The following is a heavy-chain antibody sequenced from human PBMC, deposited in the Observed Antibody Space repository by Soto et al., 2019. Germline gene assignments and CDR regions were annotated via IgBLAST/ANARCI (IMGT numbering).Heavy chain of an antibody. CDR1: GYTFTSYA. V-gene: IGHV1-3*01. D-gene: IGHD3-3*01. CDR2: INAGNGNT. CDR3: ARDPYDFWSGSWFDP. Sequence: SVKVSRKASGYTFTSYAMHWVRQAPGQRLEWMGWINAGNGNTKYSQKFQGRVTITRDTSASTAYMELSSLRSEDTAVYYCARDPYDFWSGSWFDPWGQGTLVTVSS. J-gene: IGHJ5*02.